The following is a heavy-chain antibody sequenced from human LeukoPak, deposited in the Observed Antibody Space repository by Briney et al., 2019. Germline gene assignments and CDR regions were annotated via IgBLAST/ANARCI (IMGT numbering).Heavy chain of an antibody. CDR1: GFTCSSYN. V-gene: IGHV3-21*01. Sequence: PGGSLRCSCAASGFTCSSYNMNWVRQAPGKGLEWVSSISSSSSYIYYADSERGRFTNSRDNAKNSLYLQMNSLGAEDTAVYYCARGRDGSHPPIDDWGQGALVTVSS. CDR2: ISSSSSYI. J-gene: IGHJ4*02. CDR3: ARGRDGSHPPIDD. D-gene: IGHD5-24*01.